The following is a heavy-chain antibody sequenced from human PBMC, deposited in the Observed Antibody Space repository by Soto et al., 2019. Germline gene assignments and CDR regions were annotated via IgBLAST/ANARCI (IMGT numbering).Heavy chain of an antibody. CDR1: GGSISSYY. J-gene: IGHJ3*02. Sequence: SETLSLTCTVSGGSISSYYWSWIRQPPGKGLEWIAYIYYSGSTIYNPSLKSRVTISLDTSKNQFSLKLSSVTAADTVVYYCARDFIFSTGPAFDIWGQGTMVTVSS. CDR3: ARDFIFSTGPAFDI. D-gene: IGHD3-9*01. V-gene: IGHV4-59*01. CDR2: IYYSGST.